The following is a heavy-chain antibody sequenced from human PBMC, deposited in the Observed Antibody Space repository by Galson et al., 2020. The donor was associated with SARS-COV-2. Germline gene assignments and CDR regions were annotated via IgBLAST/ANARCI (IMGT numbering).Heavy chain of an antibody. D-gene: IGHD1-26*01. V-gene: IGHV3-13*01. CDR2: IGTAGDT. Sequence: GESLKISCAASGFTFSSYDMHWVRQATGKGLEWVSAIGTAGDTYYPGSVKGRFTISRENAKNSLYLQMNSLRAGDTAVYYCARGGIVGATTTHRYYYYYGMDVVGQGTTVTVSS. CDR3: ARGGIVGATTTHRYYYYYGMDV. J-gene: IGHJ6*02. CDR1: GFTFSSYD.